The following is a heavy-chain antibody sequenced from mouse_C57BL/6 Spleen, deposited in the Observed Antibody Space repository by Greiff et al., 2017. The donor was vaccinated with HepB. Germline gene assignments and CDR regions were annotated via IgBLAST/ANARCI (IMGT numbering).Heavy chain of an antibody. CDR2: ISYDGSN. CDR3: ARTKGPWFAY. Sequence: EVQLQQSGPGLVKPSQSLSLTCSVTGYSITSGYYWNWIRQFPGNKLEWMGYISYDGSNNYNPSLKNRISITRDTSKNQFFLKLNSVTTEETATYYCARTKGPWFAYWGQGTLVTVSA. CDR1: GYSITSGYY. J-gene: IGHJ3*01. V-gene: IGHV3-6*01.